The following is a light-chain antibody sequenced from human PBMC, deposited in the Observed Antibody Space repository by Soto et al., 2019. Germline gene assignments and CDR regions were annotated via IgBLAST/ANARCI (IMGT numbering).Light chain of an antibody. J-gene: IGLJ2*01. V-gene: IGLV2-14*01. CDR2: DVS. CDR3: SSYTSSSTLVV. CDR1: SSDVGGYNY. Sequence: QSALTQPASVSGSPGQSITISCTGNSSDVGGYNYVYWYQQHPGKAPKLMIYDVSNRPSGVSNRFSGSKSGNTASLTISGLQAEDEADYYCSSYTSSSTLVVFGGGTKLTVL.